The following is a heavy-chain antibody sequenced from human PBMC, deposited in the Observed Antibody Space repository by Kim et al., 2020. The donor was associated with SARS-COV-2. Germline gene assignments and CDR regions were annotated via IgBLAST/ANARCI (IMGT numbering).Heavy chain of an antibody. CDR2: INSDGSTT. CDR1: GFTFSSYW. CDR3: ARDRFNWNDVHY. V-gene: IGHV3-74*01. J-gene: IGHJ4*02. D-gene: IGHD1-1*01. Sequence: GGSLRLSCAASGFTFSSYWMHWVRQAPGKGLVWVSRINSDGSTTSYADSVKGRFTISRDNAKNTLYLQMNSLRAEDTAVYYCARDRFNWNDVHYWGQGTLFTVSS.